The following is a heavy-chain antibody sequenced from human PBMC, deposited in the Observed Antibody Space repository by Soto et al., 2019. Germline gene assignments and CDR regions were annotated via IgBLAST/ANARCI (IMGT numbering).Heavy chain of an antibody. CDR2: ISSSSSYI. CDR3: ASAKERRTGRDY. J-gene: IGHJ4*02. D-gene: IGHD1-1*01. CDR1: GFTFSSYS. Sequence: EVQLVESGGGLVKPGGSLRLSCAASGFTFSSYSMNWVRQAPGKGLEWVSSISSSSSYIYYADSVKGRFTISRENANNSLYLQMNSLRAEDTAVYYCASAKERRTGRDYWGQGTLVTVSS. V-gene: IGHV3-21*01.